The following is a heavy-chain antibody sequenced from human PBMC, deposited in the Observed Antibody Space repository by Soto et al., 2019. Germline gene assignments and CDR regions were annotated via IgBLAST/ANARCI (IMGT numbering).Heavy chain of an antibody. V-gene: IGHV3-73*02. CDR2: IRSKANSYAT. CDR3: TSHRYSSSWYYFDY. Sequence: EVQLVESGGGLVQPGGSLKLSCAASGFTFSGSAMHWVRQTSGKGLEWVGRIRSKANSYATAYAASVKGRFTISRDESKNTAYLKMNSLKSEDTAVYYCTSHRYSSSWYYFDYWGQGTLVTVSS. CDR1: GFTFSGSA. D-gene: IGHD6-6*01. J-gene: IGHJ4*02.